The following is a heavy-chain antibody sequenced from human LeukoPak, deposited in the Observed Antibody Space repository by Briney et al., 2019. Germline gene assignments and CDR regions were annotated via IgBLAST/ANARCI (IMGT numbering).Heavy chain of an antibody. D-gene: IGHD3-16*02. CDR3: ARETRGGTYRYNFLDY. CDR1: GFTFSNFD. Sequence: GGSLRLSCAASGFTFSNFDMTWVRQAPGKGLEWVSYIDSSGTVRYYADSVNRRFTISRDNAKNSLHLQMSSLRAEDTAVYYCARETRGGTYRYNFLDYWGLGTLVTVSS. CDR2: IDSSGTVR. V-gene: IGHV3-48*03. J-gene: IGHJ4*02.